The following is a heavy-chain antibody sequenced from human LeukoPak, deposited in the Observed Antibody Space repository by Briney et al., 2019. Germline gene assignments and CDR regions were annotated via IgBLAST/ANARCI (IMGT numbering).Heavy chain of an antibody. CDR3: ARGEHYYDSSGLLDY. Sequence: ASVKVSCKASGYTFTSYGISWVRQAPGQGLEWMGWISAYNGNTNYAQKLQGRVTMTTDTSTSTVYMELSSLRSEGTAVYYCARGEHYYDSSGLLDYWGQGTLVTVSS. V-gene: IGHV1-18*01. J-gene: IGHJ4*02. CDR1: GYTFTSYG. D-gene: IGHD3-22*01. CDR2: ISAYNGNT.